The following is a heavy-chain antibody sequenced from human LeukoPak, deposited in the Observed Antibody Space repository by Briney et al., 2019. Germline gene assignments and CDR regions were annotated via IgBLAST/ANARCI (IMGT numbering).Heavy chain of an antibody. Sequence: ASVKVSCKASGYTFTNYYMHWVRQAPGQGLEWMGIINPSGGSTNYAQRFQGRVTMTTDTSTSTVYMELSSLRSEDTAVYYCARDPTDCSTTSCYTINWFDPWGKGTLVTASS. J-gene: IGHJ5*02. D-gene: IGHD2-2*02. V-gene: IGHV1-46*01. CDR1: GYTFTNYY. CDR3: ARDPTDCSTTSCYTINWFDP. CDR2: INPSGGST.